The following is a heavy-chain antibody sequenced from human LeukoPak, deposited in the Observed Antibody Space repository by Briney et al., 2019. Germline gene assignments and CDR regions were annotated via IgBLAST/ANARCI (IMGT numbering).Heavy chain of an antibody. D-gene: IGHD3-22*01. Sequence: SGTLSLTCAVSGGSISSGGYYWSWIRQHPGKGLEWIGYIYYSGSTYYNPSLKSRVTISVDTSKNQFSLKLSSVTAADTAVYYCARAGDYDSSGPLFDPWGQGTLVTVSS. V-gene: IGHV4-31*11. CDR1: GGSISSGGYY. CDR2: IYYSGST. CDR3: ARAGDYDSSGPLFDP. J-gene: IGHJ5*02.